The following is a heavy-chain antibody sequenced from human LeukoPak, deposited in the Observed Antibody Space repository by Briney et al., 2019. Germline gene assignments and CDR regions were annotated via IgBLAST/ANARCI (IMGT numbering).Heavy chain of an antibody. CDR2: ISSGRPTI. CDR1: GFTFSSYG. V-gene: IGHV3-48*04. Sequence: PGGSLRLSCAASGFTFSSYGMNWVRRAPGKGLEWVSYISSGRPTIYYADSVRGRFTLSRDNAKNSLYLQMNSLRAEDTAVYYCARWPYSSSYYFDYWGQGTLVTVSS. CDR3: ARWPYSSSYYFDY. J-gene: IGHJ4*02. D-gene: IGHD6-6*01.